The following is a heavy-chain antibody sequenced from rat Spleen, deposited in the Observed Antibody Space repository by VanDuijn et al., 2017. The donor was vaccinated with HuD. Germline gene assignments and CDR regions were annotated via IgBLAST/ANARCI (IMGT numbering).Heavy chain of an antibody. V-gene: IGHV2-1*01. Sequence: QVQLKESGPGLVQPSQTLSLTCTVSGFSLISNSVHWIRQPPGKGLEWMGGIWGDGSKDYNSAVKSRLSISRDTSKSQVFLKMNMQRTDDTAIYFCARSYGGYTQHWFAYWGQGTLVTVSS. CDR3: ARSYGGYTQHWFAY. J-gene: IGHJ3*01. D-gene: IGHD1-11*01. CDR2: IWGDGSK. CDR1: GFSLISNS.